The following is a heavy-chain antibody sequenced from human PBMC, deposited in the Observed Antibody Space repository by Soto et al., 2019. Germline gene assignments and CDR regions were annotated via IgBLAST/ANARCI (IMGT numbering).Heavy chain of an antibody. Sequence: GGSLRLSCAASGFTFSSYAMSWVRQAPGKGLEWVSAISGSGGSTYYADSVKGRFTISRDNSKNTLYLQMNSLRAEDTAVYYSAGTTSHQWSYMDVRGKGTTVTVSS. J-gene: IGHJ6*03. CDR3: AGTTSHQWSYMDV. V-gene: IGHV3-23*01. CDR1: GFTFSSYA. CDR2: ISGSGGST. D-gene: IGHD1-7*01.